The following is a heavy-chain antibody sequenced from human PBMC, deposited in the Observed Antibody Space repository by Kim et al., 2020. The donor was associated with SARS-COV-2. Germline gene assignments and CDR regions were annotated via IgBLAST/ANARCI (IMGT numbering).Heavy chain of an antibody. J-gene: IGHJ4*02. CDR2: ISWNSGSI. V-gene: IGHV3-9*01. Sequence: GGSLRLSCAASGFTFDDYAMHWVRQAPGKGLEWVSGISWNSGSIGYADSVKGRFTISRDNAKNSLYLQMNSLRAEYTALYYCAKADYYGSERVWGQGTLVTVSS. CDR3: AKADYYGSERV. CDR1: GFTFDDYA. D-gene: IGHD3-10*01.